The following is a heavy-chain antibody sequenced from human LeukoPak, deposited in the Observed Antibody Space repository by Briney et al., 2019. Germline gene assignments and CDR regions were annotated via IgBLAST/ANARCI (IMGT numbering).Heavy chain of an antibody. CDR2: IKPDGSEG. CDR1: RFTFSTYW. J-gene: IGHJ4*02. V-gene: IGHV3-7*03. D-gene: IGHD3-10*01. CDR3: ARAKRPMVLDH. Sequence: PGGSLRLSCAASRFTFSTYWMNWVRQAPGKGLEGVANIKPDGSEGYYVDSVKGRFTLFRDNAQNSLYLQMNSLRDDDTAVYYCARAKRPMVLDHWGQGDLVTASS.